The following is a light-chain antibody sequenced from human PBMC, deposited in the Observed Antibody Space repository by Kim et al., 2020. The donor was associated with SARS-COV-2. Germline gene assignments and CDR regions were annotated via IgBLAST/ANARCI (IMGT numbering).Light chain of an antibody. CDR1: SLRSYY. Sequence: SSELTQDPAVSVALGQTVRITCQGDSLRSYYTSWYQQRPRQAPVLIIYGRNNRPSGISDRFSGSSSGNTASLTISGARAEDEADFYCQSRDSGGNVVFGGGTKLTVL. CDR2: GRN. CDR3: QSRDSGGNVV. V-gene: IGLV3-19*01. J-gene: IGLJ2*01.